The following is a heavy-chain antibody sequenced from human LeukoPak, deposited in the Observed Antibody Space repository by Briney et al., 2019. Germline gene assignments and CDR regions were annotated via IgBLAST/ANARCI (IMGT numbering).Heavy chain of an antibody. V-gene: IGHV3-48*03. CDR3: ARVITGDARERQFDY. D-gene: IGHD7-27*01. Sequence: PGGSLRLSCAASGFTFSSYERNWVRQAPGKGLEWVSYISSGGRTIYYADSVKGRLTISRDNAKNSLYLQMNSLRAEDTAVYYCARVITGDARERQFDYWGQGTLVTVSS. J-gene: IGHJ4*02. CDR2: ISSGGRTI. CDR1: GFTFSSYE.